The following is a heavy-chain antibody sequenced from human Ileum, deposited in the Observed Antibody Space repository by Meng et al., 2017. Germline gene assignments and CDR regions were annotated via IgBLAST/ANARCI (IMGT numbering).Heavy chain of an antibody. V-gene: IGHV6-1*01. CDR3: ATWRYDH. J-gene: IGHJ4*02. CDR1: GDSVSSNNAA. CDR2: TYYRSTWSH. Sequence: SETLSLTCAISGDSVSSNNAAWNWIRQSPSRGLEWLGRTYYRSTWSHDYAESVRSRLTINADTSKNQFSLQLTSVTPEDTAVYYCATWRYDHWGQGTLVTGSS.